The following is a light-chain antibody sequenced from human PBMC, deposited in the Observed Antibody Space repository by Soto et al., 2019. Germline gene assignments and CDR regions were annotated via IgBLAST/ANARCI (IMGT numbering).Light chain of an antibody. Sequence: DIQMTQSPSTLSASVGDRVTITFRASQSISSWLAWYQQKPGKAPKLLIHDASTLQSGVPSRFSGSGSGTEFTLTISGLQPDDFATYYCQQYNSYPWTFGQGTKVDI. CDR3: QQYNSYPWT. CDR2: DAS. V-gene: IGKV1-5*01. CDR1: QSISSW. J-gene: IGKJ1*01.